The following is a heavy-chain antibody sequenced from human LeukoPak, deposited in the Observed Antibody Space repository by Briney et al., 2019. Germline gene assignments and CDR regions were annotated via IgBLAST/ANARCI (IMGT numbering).Heavy chain of an antibody. V-gene: IGHV3-23*01. CDR2: ISGSGGST. Sequence: GGSLRLCCAASGFTFSSYAMSWVRQAPGKGLEWVSAISGSGGSTYYADSVKGRFTISRDNAKNSLYLQMNSLRAEDTAVYYCAREGGSGYNDYWGQRTLVTVSS. CDR3: AREGGSGYNDY. CDR1: GFTFSSYA. J-gene: IGHJ4*02. D-gene: IGHD5-12*01.